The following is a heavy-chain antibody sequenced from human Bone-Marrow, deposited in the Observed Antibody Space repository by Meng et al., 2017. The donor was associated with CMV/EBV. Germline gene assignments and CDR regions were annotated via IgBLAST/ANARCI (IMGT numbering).Heavy chain of an antibody. J-gene: IGHJ4*02. Sequence: SGFNFSDYYMNWIRQAPGKGLGWVSYISFSGSTIYYAESVKGRFTISRDNAKNSLFLQMNSLRAEDTAVYYCARDLGRKSGYDASDYWGQGTLVTAPQ. V-gene: IGHV3-11*01. CDR2: ISFSGSTI. D-gene: IGHD5-12*01. CDR3: ARDLGRKSGYDASDY. CDR1: GFNFSDYY.